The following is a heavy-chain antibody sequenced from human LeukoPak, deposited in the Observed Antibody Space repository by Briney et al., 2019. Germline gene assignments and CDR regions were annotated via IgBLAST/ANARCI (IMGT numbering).Heavy chain of an antibody. CDR2: ISGSGGST. J-gene: IGHJ4*02. V-gene: IGHV3-23*01. Sequence: GGSLRLSCAASGFTFSSYSMNWVRQAPGKGLEWVSAISGSGGSTYYADSVKGRFTISRDNSKNTLYLQMNSLRAEDTAVYYCAKGRIAAAGTNRVFDYWGQGTLVTVSS. D-gene: IGHD6-13*01. CDR3: AKGRIAAAGTNRVFDY. CDR1: GFTFSSYS.